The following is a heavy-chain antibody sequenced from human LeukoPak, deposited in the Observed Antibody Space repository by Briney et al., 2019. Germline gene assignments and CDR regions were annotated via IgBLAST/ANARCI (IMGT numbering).Heavy chain of an antibody. CDR3: ARGGEDV. V-gene: IGHV3-53*01. D-gene: IGHD3-16*01. Sequence: SGGSLRLSCTASGFTVSSNYMNWVRQAPGKGLEWVSVIYSGGSTYYVDSVKGRFTISRDDSKNTLYLQMNSLRAEDTAVYYRARGGEDVWGKGTTVTVSS. J-gene: IGHJ6*04. CDR1: GFTVSSNY. CDR2: IYSGGST.